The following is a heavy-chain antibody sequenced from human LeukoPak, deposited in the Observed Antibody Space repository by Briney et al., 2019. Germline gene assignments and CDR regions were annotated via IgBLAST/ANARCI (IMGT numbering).Heavy chain of an antibody. D-gene: IGHD3-22*01. CDR2: ISGSGGST. V-gene: IGHV3-23*01. CDR3: AKPGGNYYDSRGYYSY. J-gene: IGHJ4*02. CDR1: GFTFSSYA. Sequence: GGSLRLSCAASGFTFSSYAMSWVRQAPGKGLEWVSAISGSGGSTYYADSVKGRFTISRDNSKNTLYLQMNSLRAEDTAVYHCAKPGGNYYDSRGYYSYWGQGTLVTVSS.